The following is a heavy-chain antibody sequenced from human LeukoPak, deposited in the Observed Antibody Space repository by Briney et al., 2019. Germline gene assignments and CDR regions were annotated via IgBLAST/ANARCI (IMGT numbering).Heavy chain of an antibody. D-gene: IGHD5-18*01. Sequence: GGSLRLSCAASGFTFSSYGMHWVRQAPGKGLEWVAFIRYDGSNKYYADSVKGRFTISRDNSKNTLYLQMNSLRAEDTAVYYCARERGYSYGSGAFDIWGQGTMVTVSS. V-gene: IGHV3-30*02. CDR2: IRYDGSNK. CDR3: ARERGYSYGSGAFDI. J-gene: IGHJ3*02. CDR1: GFTFSSYG.